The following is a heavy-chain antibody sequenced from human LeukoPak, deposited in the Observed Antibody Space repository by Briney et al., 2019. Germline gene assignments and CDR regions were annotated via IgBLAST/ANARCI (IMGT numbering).Heavy chain of an antibody. CDR3: STGSGHAFDS. Sequence: GGSLRLSCAASGFTFSSYWMHWVRQVPGKGLVWVSRINSDGSSTSYADSVKGRFTISRDNAKNTLYVQMNSLRAEDTAVYYCSTGSGHAFDSRGRGTMVTVSS. CDR1: GFTFSSYW. CDR2: INSDGSST. D-gene: IGHD3-10*01. J-gene: IGHJ3*02. V-gene: IGHV3-74*01.